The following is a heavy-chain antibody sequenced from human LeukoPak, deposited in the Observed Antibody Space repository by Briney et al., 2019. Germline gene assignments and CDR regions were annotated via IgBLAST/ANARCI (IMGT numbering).Heavy chain of an antibody. V-gene: IGHV3-7*01. CDR3: ARDPESSAFDL. CDR2: IKQDGSVK. D-gene: IGHD5/OR15-5a*01. Sequence: GGSQRLSCAASGFTFSTYWMSWVRQTPEKGLEFVANIKQDGSVKNYMDSLKGRSTISRDNARESLYLEINSLRADDTAVYCARDPESSAFDLWGQGALVTVSS. J-gene: IGHJ4*02. CDR1: GFTFSTYW.